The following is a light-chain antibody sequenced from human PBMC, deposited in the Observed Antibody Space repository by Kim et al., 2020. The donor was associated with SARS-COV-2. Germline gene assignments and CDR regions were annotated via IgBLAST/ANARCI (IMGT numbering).Light chain of an antibody. CDR1: QSVSSN. Sequence: VMTQSQATLSVSPGERVTLSCRASQSVSSNLAWYQQKPGQAPRLLISGAINRATGVPARIRGGGSGTEFTLTISGLQSEDSEVYYCQQYNDWRLITFGQGTRLEIK. J-gene: IGKJ5*01. CDR2: GAI. V-gene: IGKV3-15*01. CDR3: QQYNDWRLIT.